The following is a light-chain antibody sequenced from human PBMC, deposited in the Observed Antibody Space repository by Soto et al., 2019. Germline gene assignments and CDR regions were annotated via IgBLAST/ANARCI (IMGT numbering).Light chain of an antibody. CDR3: QTWGSGIVV. CDR2: LNSDGSH. Sequence: QLVLTQSPSASASLGASVKLTCTLSSGHSNYAIAWHQQQSEKGPRYLMKLNSDGSHSKGDGIPDRFSGSSSGAERYLTISGLQSEDEADYYCQTWGSGIVVFGGGTQLTVL. V-gene: IGLV4-69*01. CDR1: SGHSNYA. J-gene: IGLJ2*01.